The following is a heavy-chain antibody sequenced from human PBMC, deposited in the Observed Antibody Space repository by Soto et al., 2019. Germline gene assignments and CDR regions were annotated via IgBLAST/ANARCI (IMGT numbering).Heavy chain of an antibody. CDR2: IYSGGST. V-gene: IGHV3-53*01. D-gene: IGHD2-21*01. CDR3: ARGGLGIEYYFDY. Sequence: EVQLVESGGGLIQPGGSLRLSCAASGFTVSSNYMSWVRQAPGKGLEWVPVIYSGGSTYYADSVKGRFTISRDNSKNTLYLQMNSLRGEDTAVYYCARGGLGIEYYFDYWGQGTLVTVSS. CDR1: GFTVSSNY. J-gene: IGHJ4*02.